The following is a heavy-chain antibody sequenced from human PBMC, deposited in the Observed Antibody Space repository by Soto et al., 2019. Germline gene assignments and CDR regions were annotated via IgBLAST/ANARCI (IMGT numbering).Heavy chain of an antibody. CDR2: IYYSGST. Sequence: QLQLQESGPGLVKPSETLSLTCTVSGGSISSSSYYWGWIRQPPGKGLEWIGSIYYSGSTYYNPSLKSRVTISVDTSKNQFSLKLSSVTAADTAVYYYARYDARVAGFDYWGQGTLVTVSS. D-gene: IGHD6-19*01. J-gene: IGHJ4*02. CDR1: GGSISSSSYY. V-gene: IGHV4-39*01. CDR3: ARYDARVAGFDY.